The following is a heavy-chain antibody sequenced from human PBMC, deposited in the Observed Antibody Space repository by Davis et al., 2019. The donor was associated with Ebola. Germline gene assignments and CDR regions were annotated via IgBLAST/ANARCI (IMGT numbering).Heavy chain of an antibody. CDR3: ASYTIFGVRWFDP. CDR1: GGSIISSSSY. D-gene: IGHD3-3*01. CDR2: IYYSGST. V-gene: IGHV4-39*01. J-gene: IGHJ5*02. Sequence: SETLSLTCTVSGGSIISSSSYWGWIRQPPGKGLEWIGSIYYSGSTYYNPSLKSRVTISVDTSKNQFSLKLSSVTAADTAVYYCASYTIFGVRWFDPWGQGTLVTVSS.